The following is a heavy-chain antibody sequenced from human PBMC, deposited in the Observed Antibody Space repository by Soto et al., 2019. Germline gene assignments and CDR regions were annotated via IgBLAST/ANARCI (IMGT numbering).Heavy chain of an antibody. J-gene: IGHJ6*02. Sequence: QVPLVQSGAEVKKPGASVKVSCKASGYTFTGYYMHWVRQAPGQGLEWMGWINPNSGGTNYAQKFQGWVTMTRDTSISTAYMELSRLRSDDTAVYYCARDLGRSGYYYYGMDVWGQGTTVTVSS. V-gene: IGHV1-2*04. CDR3: ARDLGRSGYYYYGMDV. CDR1: GYTFTGYY. CDR2: INPNSGGT. D-gene: IGHD2-15*01.